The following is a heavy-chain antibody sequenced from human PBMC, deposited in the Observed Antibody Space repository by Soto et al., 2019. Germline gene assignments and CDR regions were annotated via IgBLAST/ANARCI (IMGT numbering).Heavy chain of an antibody. CDR3: ARDLRQSGSLDY. J-gene: IGHJ4*02. CDR1: GFTVSSNY. D-gene: IGHD1-26*01. V-gene: IGHV3-53*02. Sequence: EVQLVETGGGLIQPGGSLRLSCAASGFTVSSNYMSWVRQAPGKGLEWVSVIYSGGSTYYADSVKGRFTISRDKSKNTLYLQMHSLRAEDTAVYYCARDLRQSGSLDYWGQGTLVTVSS. CDR2: IYSGGST.